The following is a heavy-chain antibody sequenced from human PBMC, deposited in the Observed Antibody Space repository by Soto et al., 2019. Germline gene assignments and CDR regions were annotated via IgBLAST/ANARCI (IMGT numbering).Heavy chain of an antibody. CDR2: ISSSSSTI. J-gene: IGHJ6*03. Sequence: GGSLRLSCAASGFTFSSYSMNWVRQAPGKGLEWVSYISSSSSTIYYADSVKGRFTISRDNAKNSLYLQMNSLRAEDTAVYYCAKDLGYCSSTSCSMDVWGKGTTVTVSS. V-gene: IGHV3-48*01. CDR1: GFTFSSYS. D-gene: IGHD2-2*03. CDR3: AKDLGYCSSTSCSMDV.